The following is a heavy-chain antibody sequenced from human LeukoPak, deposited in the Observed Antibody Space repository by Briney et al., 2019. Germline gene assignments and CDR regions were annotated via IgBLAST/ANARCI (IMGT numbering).Heavy chain of an antibody. CDR3: ARDGTTTAYYYYYGMDV. Sequence: GGSLRLSCAPSGFTFSNYSRNWVRQAPGRGLEWVSNISSRSSTMYYADSVKGRFTISRDNAKNSLYLQMNSLSDEDTAVYYCARDGTTTAYYYYYGMDVWGQGTTVTVSS. CDR1: GFTFSNYS. V-gene: IGHV3-48*02. J-gene: IGHJ6*02. D-gene: IGHD1-1*01. CDR2: ISSRSSTM.